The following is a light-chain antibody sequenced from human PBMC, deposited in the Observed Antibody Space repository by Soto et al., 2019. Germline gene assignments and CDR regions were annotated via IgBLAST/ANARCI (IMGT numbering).Light chain of an antibody. Sequence: EIVMTQSPATLSVSPGERATLSCRASQSVRSNLAWYQQKPGQTPRLLIYGASTRATGIPARFSGSGSGTEFTLTISSLQSEDLAVYYCQQYNSWRTFGQGTKVEIK. V-gene: IGKV3-15*01. CDR3: QQYNSWRT. J-gene: IGKJ1*01. CDR2: GAS. CDR1: QSVRSN.